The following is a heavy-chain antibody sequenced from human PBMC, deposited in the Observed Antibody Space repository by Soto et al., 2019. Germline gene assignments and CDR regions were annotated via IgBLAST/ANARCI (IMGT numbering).Heavy chain of an antibody. V-gene: IGHV1-18*01. CDR3: GKERHRRVRGSTASGGWYFDL. D-gene: IGHD2-15*01. Sequence: QGQLVQSGPEVKKPGASVKVSCKASGYTFTAYGISWVRQAPGQGLEWMGWMSPYNAETNSAQSVDGWATLTTNTSTNTAYMDLRSLRLDDTAVYFCGKERHRRVRGSTASGGWYFDLWGPGTRVTVSS. CDR1: GYTFTAYG. CDR2: MSPYNAET. J-gene: IGHJ2*01.